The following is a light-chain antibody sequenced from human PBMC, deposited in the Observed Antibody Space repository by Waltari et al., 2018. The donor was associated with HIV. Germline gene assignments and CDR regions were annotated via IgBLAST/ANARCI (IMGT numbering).Light chain of an antibody. CDR3: QQYNSYSTT. CDR2: KAS. J-gene: IGKJ1*01. V-gene: IGKV1-5*03. CDR1: QSISSW. Sequence: DIQMTQSPSTLSHSVEDRVTITCRASQSISSWLAWYQQKPGKAPKLLIYKASSLESGVPSRFSGSGSGTEFTLTISSLQPDDFATYYCQQYNSYSTTFGQGTKVEIK.